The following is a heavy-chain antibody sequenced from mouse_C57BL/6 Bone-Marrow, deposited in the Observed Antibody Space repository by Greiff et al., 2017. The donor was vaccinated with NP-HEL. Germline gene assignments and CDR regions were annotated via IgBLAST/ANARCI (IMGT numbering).Heavy chain of an antibody. CDR1: GYTFTSYW. CDR3: AKPPMVISAMDY. V-gene: IGHV1-7*01. Sequence: QVQLKESGAELAKPGASVKLSCKASGYTFTSYWMHWVKQRPGQGLEWIGYINPSSGYTKYNQKFKDKATLTADKSSSTAYMQLSSLTYEDSAVYYCAKPPMVISAMDYWGQGTSVTVSS. J-gene: IGHJ4*01. CDR2: INPSSGYT. D-gene: IGHD2-2*01.